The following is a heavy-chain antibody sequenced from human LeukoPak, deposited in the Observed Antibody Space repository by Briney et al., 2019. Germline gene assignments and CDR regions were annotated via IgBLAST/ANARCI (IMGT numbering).Heavy chain of an antibody. CDR3: ARVFQGDGDKPYGMDV. Sequence: GGSLRLSCEASGFTFSNYWMHWVRQAPGKGLEWVAVIWYDGGNKYYADSVKGRFTISRDNSKNTLYLQMKSLRAEDTAVYYCARVFQGDGDKPYGMDVWGQGTTVTVSS. D-gene: IGHD5-24*01. CDR1: GFTFSNYW. CDR2: IWYDGGNK. J-gene: IGHJ6*02. V-gene: IGHV3-33*08.